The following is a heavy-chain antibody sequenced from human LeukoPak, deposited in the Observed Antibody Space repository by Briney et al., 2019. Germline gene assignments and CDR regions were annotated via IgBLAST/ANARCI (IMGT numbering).Heavy chain of an antibody. J-gene: IGHJ1*01. CDR1: SDSISSSY. Sequence: SETLSLTCTVSSDSISSSYWSWIRQPPGKGLEWIGYIYYSGSTNYNPHLQSRVAISVDTSQNQFSLKLNSVTAADTAVYYCARGYCSSTICFQYFHHWGQGTLVNVSS. CDR3: ARGYCSSTICFQYFHH. D-gene: IGHD2-2*01. V-gene: IGHV4-59*01. CDR2: IYYSGST.